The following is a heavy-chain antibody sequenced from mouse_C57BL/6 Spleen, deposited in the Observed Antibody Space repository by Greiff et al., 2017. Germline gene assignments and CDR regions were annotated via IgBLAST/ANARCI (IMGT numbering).Heavy chain of an antibody. V-gene: IGHV1-52*01. CDR2: IDPSDSET. D-gene: IGHD2-4*01. CDR3: ARADYDYYFDY. J-gene: IGHJ2*01. Sequence: VQLQQPGAELVRPGSSVKLSCKASGYTFTSYWMHWVKQRPIQGLEWIGNIDPSDSETHYNQKFKDKATLTVDKSSSTAYMQLISLTSEDSAVYYYARADYDYYFDYWGQGTTLTVSS. CDR1: GYTFTSYW.